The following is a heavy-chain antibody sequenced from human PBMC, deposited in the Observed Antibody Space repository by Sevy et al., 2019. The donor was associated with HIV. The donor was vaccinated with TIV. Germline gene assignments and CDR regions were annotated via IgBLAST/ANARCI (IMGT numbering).Heavy chain of an antibody. V-gene: IGHV1-8*01. CDR1: GYTFSSHD. D-gene: IGHD1-7*01. Sequence: ASVKVSCKTSGYTFSSHDINWLRQAPGQGLEWMGWMNPNNGNTGYVQKFQDRVTMTRDSSIATAYMELRGLTSDDTAVYYCARDPSGNYLTPHYRDYYGLDVWGQGTAVTV. CDR2: MNPNNGNT. J-gene: IGHJ6*02. CDR3: ARDPSGNYLTPHYRDYYGLDV.